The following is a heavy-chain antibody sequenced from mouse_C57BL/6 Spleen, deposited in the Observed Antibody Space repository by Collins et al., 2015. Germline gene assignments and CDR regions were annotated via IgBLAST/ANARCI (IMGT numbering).Heavy chain of an antibody. J-gene: IGHJ3*01. CDR2: IYPGSGST. V-gene: IGHV1S22*01. CDR1: GYTFTSYW. CDR3: TAWFAY. Sequence: KASGYTFTSYWMHWVKQRPGQGLEWIGNIYPGSGSTNYDEKFKSKATLTVDTSSSTAYMQLSSLTSEDSAVYYCTAWFAYWGQGTLVTVSA.